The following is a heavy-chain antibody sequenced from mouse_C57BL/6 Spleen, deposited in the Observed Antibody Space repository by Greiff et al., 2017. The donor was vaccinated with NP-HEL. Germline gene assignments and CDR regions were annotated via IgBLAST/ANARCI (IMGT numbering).Heavy chain of an antibody. CDR3: TLTTVVAKYWYFDV. CDR1: GFTFSDAW. D-gene: IGHD1-1*01. Sequence: EVKLEESGGGLVQPGGSMKLSCAASGFTFSDAWMDWVRQSPEKGLEWVAEIRNKANNHATYYAESVKGRFTISRDDSKSSVYLQMNSLRAEDTGIYYCTLTTVVAKYWYFDVWGTGTTVTVSS. J-gene: IGHJ1*03. CDR2: IRNKANNHAT. V-gene: IGHV6-6*01.